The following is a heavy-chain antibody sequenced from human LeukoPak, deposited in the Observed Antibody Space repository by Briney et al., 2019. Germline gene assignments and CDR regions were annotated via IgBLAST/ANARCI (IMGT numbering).Heavy chain of an antibody. CDR2: INQGGSDK. J-gene: IGHJ4*02. Sequence: GGSLRLSCAASGFTFSGHWMSWVRQAPGKGLKWVANINQGGSDKYYVDSVKGRFTISRDNANNLLYLQMHSLRGEDTAVYYCTRDRSRAEDDWGQGTLVTVSS. D-gene: IGHD1-14*01. CDR1: GFTFSGHW. CDR3: TRDRSRAEDD. V-gene: IGHV3-7*01.